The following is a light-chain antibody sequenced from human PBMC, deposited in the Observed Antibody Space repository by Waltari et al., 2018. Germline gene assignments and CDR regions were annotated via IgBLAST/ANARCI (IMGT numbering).Light chain of an antibody. Sequence: QSVLTQSPSVSGAPGPRVTISCTGSSSTIGADYVVHWYQQLPGPAPKLLIYGNSNRPSGVPDRFSGSKSGTSASLAITGLQAEDEADYYCQSYDSSLRGGVFGGGTKLTVL. V-gene: IGLV1-40*01. CDR2: GNS. CDR1: SSTIGADYV. CDR3: QSYDSSLRGGV. J-gene: IGLJ3*02.